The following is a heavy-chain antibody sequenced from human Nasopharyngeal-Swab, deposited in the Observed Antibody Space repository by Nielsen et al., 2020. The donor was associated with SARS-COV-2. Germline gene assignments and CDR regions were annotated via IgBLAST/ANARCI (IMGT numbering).Heavy chain of an antibody. CDR3: AKGYGSSSVVTQFGIDV. J-gene: IGHJ6*02. CDR2: INRDGSKT. V-gene: IGHV3-74*01. D-gene: IGHD2-21*02. CDR1: GFTFSDYY. Sequence: RGSLRLSCAASGFTFSDYYIHWVRQVPGKVLGWVARINRDGSKTSYTDSVKGQFTISRDNANNTLSLQMNSLKSEDAAIYYGAKGYGSSSVVTQFGIDVWGQGTTVTVSS.